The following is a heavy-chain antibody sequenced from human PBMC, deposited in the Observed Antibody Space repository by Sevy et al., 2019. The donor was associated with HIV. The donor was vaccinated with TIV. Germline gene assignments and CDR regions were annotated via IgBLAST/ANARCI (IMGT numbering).Heavy chain of an antibody. Sequence: SETLSLTCSVSGASITSSIYYWAWIRQSPAKGLEWFRSIHHSGSTYYNLSLKSRVTISVDTSKNHFSLKMNSVTAADTAVYYCAKHCSHYFDNSGYGEAFDVWGQGTKVTV. V-gene: IGHV4-39*01. CDR3: AKHCSHYFDNSGYGEAFDV. D-gene: IGHD3-22*01. CDR1: GASITSSIYY. CDR2: IHHSGST. J-gene: IGHJ3*01.